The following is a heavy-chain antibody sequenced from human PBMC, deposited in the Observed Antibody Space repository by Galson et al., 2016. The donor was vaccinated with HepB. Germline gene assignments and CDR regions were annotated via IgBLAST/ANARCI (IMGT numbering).Heavy chain of an antibody. CDR1: GGTFSNFA. CDR3: ATERGYSYGVDS. D-gene: IGHD5-18*01. Sequence: SVKVSCKASGGTFSNFAISWVRQAPGQGLEWMGGIIRIFNTPNYAQKFQGRVTITADKSTRTAYMELSSLRFEDTAMYYCATERGYSYGVDSWGQGTLVTVSS. J-gene: IGHJ4*02. V-gene: IGHV1-69*06. CDR2: IIRIFNTP.